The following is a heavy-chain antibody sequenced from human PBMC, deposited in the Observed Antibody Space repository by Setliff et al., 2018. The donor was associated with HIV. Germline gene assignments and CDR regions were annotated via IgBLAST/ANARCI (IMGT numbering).Heavy chain of an antibody. CDR1: GFTFSSYS. CDR3: ARSLYDSSMNVI. V-gene: IGHV3-48*01. J-gene: IGHJ3*02. D-gene: IGHD3-22*01. Sequence: LRLSCAASGFTFSSYSMNWVRQAPGKGLQWVSYISSSSNTKYYADSVKGRFTISRDNAKNSLYLQMNSLRAEDTAVYYCARSLYDSSMNVIWGQGTMVTVSS. CDR2: ISSSSNTK.